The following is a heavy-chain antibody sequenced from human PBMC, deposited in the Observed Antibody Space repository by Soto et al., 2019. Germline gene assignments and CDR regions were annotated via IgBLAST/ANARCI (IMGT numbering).Heavy chain of an antibody. CDR3: AKDSGHRSSTSCFLHSDYGMDV. Sequence: EGSLRLSCAASGFTFSSYSMTWVRQAPGKGLEWVSTIKANGHGGTTYYADSVKGRFTISRDDSKNTLYLQMNSLRAEDTAVYYCAKDSGHRSSTSCFLHSDYGMDVWGKGTTVTVSS. CDR1: GFTFSSYS. V-gene: IGHV3-23*01. CDR2: IKANGHGGTT. J-gene: IGHJ6*04. D-gene: IGHD2-2*01.